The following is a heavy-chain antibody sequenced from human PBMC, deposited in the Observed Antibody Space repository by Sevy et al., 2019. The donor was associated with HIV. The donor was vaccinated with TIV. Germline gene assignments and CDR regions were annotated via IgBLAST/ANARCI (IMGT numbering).Heavy chain of an antibody. CDR3: ARGYGDLDY. D-gene: IGHD4-17*01. V-gene: IGHV1-46*01. Sequence: ASVKVSCKASGYTFTSYYMQWVRQAPGQGLHWMGIINPSDGSTTYAQKFQGRLTMTRDTSTSTIYMELNKLRYDDMAVYYCARGYGDLDYWGQGTLVTVSS. CDR2: INPSDGST. CDR1: GYTFTSYY. J-gene: IGHJ4*02.